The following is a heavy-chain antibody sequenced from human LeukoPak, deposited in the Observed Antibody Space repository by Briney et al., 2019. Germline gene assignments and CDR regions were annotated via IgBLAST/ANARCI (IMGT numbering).Heavy chain of an antibody. Sequence: GTLSLTCTVFGDSINSTYWWSWVRQAPGRGLEWLANIKEDGSEKYYVDSVKGRISVSRDNDKNAVYLQMNRLSAKDTAVYYCARARSSIWWRQVSIWFDPWGQGTLVTVSS. CDR3: ARARSSIWWRQVSIWFDP. V-gene: IGHV3-7*01. D-gene: IGHD6-13*01. CDR2: IKEDGSEK. J-gene: IGHJ5*02. CDR1: GDSINSTYW.